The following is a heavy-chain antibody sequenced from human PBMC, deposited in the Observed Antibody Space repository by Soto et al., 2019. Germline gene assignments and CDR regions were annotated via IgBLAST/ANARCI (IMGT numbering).Heavy chain of an antibody. J-gene: IGHJ3*02. CDR3: ARWDTMVRGVILVGGDAFDI. CDR2: ISAYNGNT. Sequence: ASVKVSCKASGYTFTSYGISWVRQAPGQGLEWMGWISAYNGNTNYAQKLQGRVTMTTDTSTSTAYMELRSLRSDDTAVYYCARWDTMVRGVILVGGDAFDIWGQGSMVTVSS. CDR1: GYTFTSYG. V-gene: IGHV1-18*01. D-gene: IGHD3-10*01.